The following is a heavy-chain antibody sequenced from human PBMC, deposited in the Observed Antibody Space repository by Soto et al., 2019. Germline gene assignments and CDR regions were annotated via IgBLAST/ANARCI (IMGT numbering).Heavy chain of an antibody. D-gene: IGHD3-22*01. CDR2: IYHSGTT. Sequence: SLTFTVSCGSVSSYYWSWFRQPPGKGLEWIGYIYHSGTTNYNPSVKSRVTISIDTSKNQFSLKLSSVVAADTAVYYCARQLSMSYFDYWGQGTLVTVSS. V-gene: IGHV4-59*02. CDR1: CGSVSSYY. CDR3: ARQLSMSYFDY. J-gene: IGHJ4*02.